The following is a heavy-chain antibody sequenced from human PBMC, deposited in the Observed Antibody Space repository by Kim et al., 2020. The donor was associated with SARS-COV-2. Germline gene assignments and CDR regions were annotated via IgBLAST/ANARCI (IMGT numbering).Heavy chain of an antibody. CDR3: ARDQGYGDYDY. Sequence: TNYAQKLQGRVTMTTDTSTSTAYMELRSLRSDDTAVYYCARDQGYGDYDYWGQGTLVTVSS. J-gene: IGHJ4*02. D-gene: IGHD4-17*01. CDR2: T. V-gene: IGHV1-18*01.